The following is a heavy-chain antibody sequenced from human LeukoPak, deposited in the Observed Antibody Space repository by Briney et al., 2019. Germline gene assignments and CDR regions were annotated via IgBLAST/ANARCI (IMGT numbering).Heavy chain of an antibody. V-gene: IGHV1-8*01. D-gene: IGHD6-13*01. Sequence: ASVKVSCKASGYTFTSYDINWVRQATGQGLEWMGWMNPNSGNTGYAQKFQGRVTMTRNTSISTAYMELSSLRSEDTAVYYCARVRSPYSNSWGRGANWFDPWGQGTLVTVSS. CDR3: ARVRSPYSNSWGRGANWFDP. CDR2: MNPNSGNT. J-gene: IGHJ5*02. CDR1: GYTFTSYD.